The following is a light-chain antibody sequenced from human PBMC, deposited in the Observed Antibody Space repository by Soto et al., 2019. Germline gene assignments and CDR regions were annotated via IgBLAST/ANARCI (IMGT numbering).Light chain of an antibody. V-gene: IGKV1-27*01. CDR1: QGISNY. CDR3: QKYNSAPLT. CDR2: AAS. Sequence: DIQMTQSPSSLSASVGDRVTITCRASQGISNYIAWYQQKPGKVPKLLIYAASTLQSGVPSRFSGSGSGTDFTLTISSQQPEDVATYYCQKYNSAPLTFGGGTKVEIK. J-gene: IGKJ4*01.